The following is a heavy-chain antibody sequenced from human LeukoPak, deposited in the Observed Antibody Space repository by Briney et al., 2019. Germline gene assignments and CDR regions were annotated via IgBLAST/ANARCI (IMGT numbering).Heavy chain of an antibody. V-gene: IGHV1-69*06. Sequence: SVKVSCKASGGTFSSYAISWVRQAPGQGIEWMGGITPIFGTANYAQKFQGRVTITADKSTSTAYMELSSLRSEDTAVYYCARGLPAAMLTYYYYYMDVWGKGTTVTVSS. J-gene: IGHJ6*03. CDR2: ITPIFGTA. D-gene: IGHD2-2*01. CDR3: ARGLPAAMLTYYYYYMDV. CDR1: GGTFSSYA.